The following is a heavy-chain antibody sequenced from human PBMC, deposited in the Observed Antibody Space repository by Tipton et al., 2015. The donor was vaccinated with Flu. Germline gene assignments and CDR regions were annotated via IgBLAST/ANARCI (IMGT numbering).Heavy chain of an antibody. V-gene: IGHV4-61*09. CDR3: ARLTYYYGSGTSDY. Sequence: TLSLTCTVSGGSISSGSFYWSWIRQSAAKGLEWIGHIYSSGTTNYNSSLKSRVTISIDTSKNQFSLKLRSVTAADTADYYCARLTYYYGSGTSDYWGQGTLVTVSS. D-gene: IGHD3-10*01. J-gene: IGHJ4*02. CDR2: IYSSGTT. CDR1: GGSISSGSFY.